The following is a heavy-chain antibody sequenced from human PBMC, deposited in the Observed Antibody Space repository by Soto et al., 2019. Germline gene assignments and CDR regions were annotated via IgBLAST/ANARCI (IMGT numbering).Heavy chain of an antibody. V-gene: IGHV3-30*18. CDR1: GFTFSSYS. J-gene: IGHJ6*02. CDR3: AKDSGYQLPDNYFYYGLDV. CDR2: ISYDEIDK. D-gene: IGHD2-2*01. Sequence: GGSLRLSCAASGFTFSSYSMNWVRQAPGKGLEWVAAISYDEIDKKYASSVKGRFTVSRDNVKNTLSLQMNSLRPEDTAAYYCAKDSGYQLPDNYFYYGLDVWGQGTTVTVSS.